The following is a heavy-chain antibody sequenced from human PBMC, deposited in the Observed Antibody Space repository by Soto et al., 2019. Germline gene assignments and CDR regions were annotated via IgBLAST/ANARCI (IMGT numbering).Heavy chain of an antibody. D-gene: IGHD3-22*01. CDR1: GFTFSDYY. CDR3: SGYYSYAFDI. CDR2: ISSSGSTI. J-gene: IGHJ3*02. Sequence: GGSLRLSCAASGFTFSDYYMSWIRQAPGKGLEWVSYISSSGSTIYYADSVKGRFTISRDNAKKSLYLQMNSLRAEDTAVYYCSGYYSYAFDIWGQGTMVTVSS. V-gene: IGHV3-11*01.